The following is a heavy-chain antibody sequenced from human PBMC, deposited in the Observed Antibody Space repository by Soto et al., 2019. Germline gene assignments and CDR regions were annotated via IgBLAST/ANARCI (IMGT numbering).Heavy chain of an antibody. CDR2: IDTDGGGT. V-gene: IGHV3-74*01. J-gene: IGHJ5*02. CDR3: APVFDL. Sequence: DVQLVESGGGLVQPGGSLRVSCAASGFTLGSHRIHWVRQPPGKGLEWVSRIDTDGGGTSYADSVKGRFTISTDNAKNTVYLQMNGLRAEDTAVYYCAPVFDLWGQGPLVTVSS. CDR1: GFTLGSHR.